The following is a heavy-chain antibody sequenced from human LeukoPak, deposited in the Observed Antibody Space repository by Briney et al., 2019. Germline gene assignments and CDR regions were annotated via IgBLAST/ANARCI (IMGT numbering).Heavy chain of an antibody. D-gene: IGHD1-7*01. J-gene: IGHJ4*02. CDR2: MNSDGTTT. CDR3: TTAGNYRFDF. V-gene: IGHV3-74*01. CDR1: GFTFSSSW. Sequence: GGSLRLSRAASGFTFSSSWMHWVRQAPGEGLVWVSRMNSDGTTTNYADSVQGRFTISRDNARNTLFLQMNSLRADDTAVYYCTTAGNYRFDFWGQGTLVTVSS.